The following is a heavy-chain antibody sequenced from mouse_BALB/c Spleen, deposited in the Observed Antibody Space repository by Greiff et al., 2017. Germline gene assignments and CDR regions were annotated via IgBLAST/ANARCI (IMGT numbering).Heavy chain of an antibody. CDR2: IDPANGNT. V-gene: IGHV14-3*02. Sequence: EVQLQQSGAELVKPGASVKLSCTASGFNIKDTYMHWVKQRPEQGLEWIGRIDPANGNTKYDPKFQGKATITADTSSNTAYLQLSSLTSEDTAVYYGAMRGNYGGYFDYWGQGTTLTVSS. J-gene: IGHJ2*01. D-gene: IGHD2-1*01. CDR3: AMRGNYGGYFDY. CDR1: GFNIKDTY.